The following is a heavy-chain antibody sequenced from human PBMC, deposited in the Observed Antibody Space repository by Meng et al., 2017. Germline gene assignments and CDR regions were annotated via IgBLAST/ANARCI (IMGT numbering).Heavy chain of an antibody. Sequence: QVQLQRWGAGLLKPSETLTLTCAVYGGSFSGYYWSWIRQPPGKGLEWIGEINHSGSTNYNPSLKSRVTISVDTSKNQFSLKLSSVTAADTAVYYCARDGRSWDWGQGTLVTVSS. CDR1: GGSFSGYY. V-gene: IGHV4-34*01. CDR2: INHSGST. D-gene: IGHD5-24*01. J-gene: IGHJ4*02. CDR3: ARDGRSWD.